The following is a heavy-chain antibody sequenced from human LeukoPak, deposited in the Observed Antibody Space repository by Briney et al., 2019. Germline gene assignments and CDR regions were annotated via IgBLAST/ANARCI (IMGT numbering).Heavy chain of an antibody. CDR3: AKAPRDSSGYYLPGGY. J-gene: IGHJ4*02. CDR2: ISGSGGST. Sequence: GGSLRLSCAASGYTFSSYAMSWVRQAPGKGLEWVSAISGSGGSTYYADSVKGRFTISRDNSKNTLYLQMNSLRAEDTAVYYCAKAPRDSSGYYLPGGYWGQGTLVTVSS. CDR1: GYTFSSYA. D-gene: IGHD3-22*01. V-gene: IGHV3-23*01.